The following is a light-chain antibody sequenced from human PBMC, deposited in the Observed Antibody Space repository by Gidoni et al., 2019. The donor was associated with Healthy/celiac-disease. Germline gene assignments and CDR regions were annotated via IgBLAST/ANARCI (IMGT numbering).Light chain of an antibody. V-gene: IGKV1-33*01. Sequence: DIQITEAPSSLSASVGDTVTITCQASQDLSNYLNWYQQKPGKAPKLLIYDASNLETGVPSRFSGSGSGTDFTFPIRSLQPEDIATYYCQQYDNLPLTFGGGTKVEIK. J-gene: IGKJ4*01. CDR3: QQYDNLPLT. CDR2: DAS. CDR1: QDLSNY.